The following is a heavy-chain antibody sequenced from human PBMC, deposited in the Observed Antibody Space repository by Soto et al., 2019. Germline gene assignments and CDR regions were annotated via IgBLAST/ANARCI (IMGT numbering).Heavy chain of an antibody. CDR3: ARAHYGDYGYGMDV. Sequence: QLQLQESGSGLVKPSQTLSLTCAVSGGSISSGGYSWSWIRQPPGKGLEWIGYIYHSGSTYYNPSLKSRVTIXVXRXQNQFSLKLSSVTAADTAVYYCARAHYGDYGYGMDVWGQGTTVTVSS. D-gene: IGHD4-17*01. V-gene: IGHV4-30-2*01. CDR2: IYHSGST. CDR1: GGSISSGGYS. J-gene: IGHJ6*02.